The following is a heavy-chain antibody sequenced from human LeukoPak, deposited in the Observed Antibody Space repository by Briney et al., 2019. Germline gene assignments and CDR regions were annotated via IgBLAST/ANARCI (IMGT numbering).Heavy chain of an antibody. CDR1: GDSVSSHRAA. CDR2: TYYRSKWYY. D-gene: IGHD3-10*01. Sequence: SQTLSLTCAISGDSVSSHRAAWNWIRQSPSRGLEWLGRTYYRSKWYYDYAVSVRSRITINPGTSKNQFSLQLNSVTPEDTAVYYCARVPSARYDAFDIWGQGTMVTVSS. CDR3: ARVPSARYDAFDI. V-gene: IGHV6-1*01. J-gene: IGHJ3*02.